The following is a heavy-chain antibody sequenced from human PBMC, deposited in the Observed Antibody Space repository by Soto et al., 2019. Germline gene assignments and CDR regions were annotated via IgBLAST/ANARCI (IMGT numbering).Heavy chain of an antibody. CDR1: GGTFSSYA. CDR2: IIPIFGTA. J-gene: IGHJ6*02. CDR3: ARDLADGYNYRYYYYGMDV. Sequence: ASVKVSCKASGGTFSSYAISWVRQAPGQGLEWMGGIIPIFGTANYAQKFQGRVTITADESTSTAYMELSSLRSEDTAVYYCARDLADGYNYRYYYYGMDVWGQGTTVTVSS. V-gene: IGHV1-69*13. D-gene: IGHD5-12*01.